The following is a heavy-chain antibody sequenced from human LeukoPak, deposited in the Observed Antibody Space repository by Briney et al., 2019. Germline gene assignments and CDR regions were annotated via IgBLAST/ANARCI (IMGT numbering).Heavy chain of an antibody. D-gene: IGHD2-21*01. CDR2: LYHTGSS. CDR1: GGSISSSSHY. J-gene: IGHJ4*02. CDR3: ARVPRCEPRDPFDF. V-gene: IGHV4-39*07. Sequence: SETLSLTCTVSGGSISSSSHYWGWIRQPPGKGLEWIGSLYHTGSSFYSPSLKSRVTMSVDTSKNQFSLNLTSMTAADTAVYYCARVPRCEPRDPFDFWGQGTLVTVSS.